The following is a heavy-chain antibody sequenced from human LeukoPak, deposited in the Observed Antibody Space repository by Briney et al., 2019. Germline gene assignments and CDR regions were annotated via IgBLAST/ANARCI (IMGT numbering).Heavy chain of an antibody. CDR1: GGSISSYY. D-gene: IGHD3-10*01. CDR3: ARSPPHGSGSYPFPFDY. J-gene: IGHJ4*02. Sequence: SETLSLTCTVSGGSISSYYWSWIRQPPGKGLEWIGYIYYSGSTNYNPSLKSRVTISVDTSKNQFSLKLSSVAAADTAVYYCARSPPHGSGSYPFPFDYWGQGTLVTVSS. CDR2: IYYSGST. V-gene: IGHV4-59*01.